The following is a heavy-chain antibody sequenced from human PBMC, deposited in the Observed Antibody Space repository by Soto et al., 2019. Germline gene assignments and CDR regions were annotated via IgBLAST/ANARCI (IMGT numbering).Heavy chain of an antibody. CDR1: GYTFTSYG. Sequence: QVQLVQSGAEVKKPGASVKVSCKASGYTFTSYGISWVRQAPGQGLEWMGWISASNGNTNYAQKLQGRVTMTTDTSTSTAYMELRSLRSDDTAVYYCARDIRGYSYGYSYYYGMDVWGQGTTVTVSS. V-gene: IGHV1-18*01. CDR3: ARDIRGYSYGYSYYYGMDV. J-gene: IGHJ6*02. CDR2: ISASNGNT. D-gene: IGHD5-18*01.